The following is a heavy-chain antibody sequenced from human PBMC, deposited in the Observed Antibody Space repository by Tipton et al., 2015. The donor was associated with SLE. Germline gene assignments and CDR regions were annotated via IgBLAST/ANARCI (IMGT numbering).Heavy chain of an antibody. J-gene: IGHJ5*02. CDR3: ARGTGYYGSGSYYNWFDP. D-gene: IGHD3-10*01. Sequence: TLSLTCTVSGGSISTSYWSWIRQPPGKGLEWIGHIHDSGITNYNPSLKSRVTISVDTSNNQFSLNLSSVTAADTAVYYCARGTGYYGSGSYYNWFDPWGQGTLVTVSS. CDR2: IHDSGIT. V-gene: IGHV4-59*08. CDR1: GGSISTSY.